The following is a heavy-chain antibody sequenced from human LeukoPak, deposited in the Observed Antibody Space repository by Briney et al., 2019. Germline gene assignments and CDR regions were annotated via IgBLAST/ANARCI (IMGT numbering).Heavy chain of an antibody. CDR2: TSGSGGST. CDR1: GFTFSNYD. V-gene: IGHV3-23*01. Sequence: VGTLRLSCAASGFTFSNYDMSWGRQAPRKGLEWVSATSGSGGSTYYADSVKGRFTISRDNSKNTLYLQMNSLRAEDTAVYYCAKGRYYDSSGPNYFDYWGQGSLVTVSS. CDR3: AKGRYYDSSGPNYFDY. D-gene: IGHD3-22*01. J-gene: IGHJ4*02.